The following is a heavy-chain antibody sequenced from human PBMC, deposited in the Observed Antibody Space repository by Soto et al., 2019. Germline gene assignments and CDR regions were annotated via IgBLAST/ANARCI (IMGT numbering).Heavy chain of an antibody. D-gene: IGHD6-13*01. Sequence: LXLSCAASVLTVSSYTMNWVRQAPGKGLEWVSSISSSSSYIYYADSVKGRFTISRDNAKNSLYLQMNSLRAEDTAVYYRARKGPAAAVVYWGQGTLVTVSS. J-gene: IGHJ4*02. CDR3: ARKGPAAAVVY. CDR2: ISSSSSYI. CDR1: VLTVSSYT. V-gene: IGHV3-21*01.